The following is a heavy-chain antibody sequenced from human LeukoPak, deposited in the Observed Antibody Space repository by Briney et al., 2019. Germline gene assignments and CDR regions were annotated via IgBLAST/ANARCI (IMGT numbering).Heavy chain of an antibody. J-gene: IGHJ4*02. CDR1: GFTFTNYA. V-gene: IGHV3-23*01. CDR2: ISAGGGST. Sequence: GGSLRLSCAASGFTFTNYAMSWVRQAPGKGLEWVSGISAGGGSTYYADSVKGRFTISRDNSKNTLFLQMNSLRAEDTAIYYCAKGPNWGQGILVTVSS. CDR3: AKGPN.